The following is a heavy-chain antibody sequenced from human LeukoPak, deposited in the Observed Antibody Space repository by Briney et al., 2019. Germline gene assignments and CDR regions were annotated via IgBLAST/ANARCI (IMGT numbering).Heavy chain of an antibody. CDR1: IDSFSNYH. D-gene: IGHD1-26*01. CDR2: VNEVGGT. V-gene: IGHV4-34*01. J-gene: IGHJ5*02. CDR3: ARGQGATVPQVGKNWFDP. Sequence: PSETLSLTCAVYIDSFSNYHWNWIRQTPSKGLEWIGEVNEVGGTNISPSLRNRVILSVDTSKNQFFLKLISVTVADMAVYYCARGQGATVPQVGKNWFDPWGQGTRVTVSS.